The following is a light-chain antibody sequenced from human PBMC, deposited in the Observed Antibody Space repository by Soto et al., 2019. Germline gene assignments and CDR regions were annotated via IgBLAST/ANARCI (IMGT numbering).Light chain of an antibody. CDR2: GAS. CDR1: QSINNSY. Sequence: EIVLTQSPGTLSLSPGERAILSCRASQSINNSYLAWYQQMPGRAPRLLIHGASSRAAGIPDRFSGSGSGTDFTLTIHRLEPEDFAVYYCHHYDNSPPFPFGPGTTVDI. J-gene: IGKJ3*01. V-gene: IGKV3-20*01. CDR3: HHYDNSPPFP.